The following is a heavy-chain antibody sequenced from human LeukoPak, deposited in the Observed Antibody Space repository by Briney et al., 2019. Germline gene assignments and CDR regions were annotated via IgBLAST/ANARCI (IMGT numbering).Heavy chain of an antibody. CDR3: AREQMTTVTRELDY. CDR1: GFTFSSYS. Sequence: GGSLRLSCAASGFTFSSYSMNWVRQAPGKGLEWVSSISSSSTYIYYADSLKGRFTISRDNAKNSLYLQMNSLRAEDTAVYYCAREQMTTVTRELDYWGQGTLVTVSS. D-gene: IGHD4-17*01. CDR2: ISSSSTYI. V-gene: IGHV3-21*01. J-gene: IGHJ4*02.